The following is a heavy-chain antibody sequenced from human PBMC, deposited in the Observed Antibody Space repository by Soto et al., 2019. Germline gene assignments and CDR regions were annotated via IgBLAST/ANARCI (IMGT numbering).Heavy chain of an antibody. CDR2: IKSKTDGGTT. V-gene: IGHV3-15*07. J-gene: IGHJ3*02. D-gene: IGHD3-22*01. CDR3: TTDPYCYDSSGYWSRDAFDI. Sequence: GGSLRLSCAASGFTFSNAWMNWVRQATGKGLEWVGRIKSKTDGGTTDYAAPVKGRFTIPRDDSKNTLYLQMNSLKTEDTAVYYCTTDPYCYDSSGYWSRDAFDIWGQGTMVTVSS. CDR1: GFTFSNAW.